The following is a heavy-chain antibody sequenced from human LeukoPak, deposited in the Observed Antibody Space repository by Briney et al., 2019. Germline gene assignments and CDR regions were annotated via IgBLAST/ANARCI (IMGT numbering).Heavy chain of an antibody. V-gene: IGHV5-51*01. CDR2: IYPGDSDT. D-gene: IGHD3-16*01. Sequence: GESLKISCKGSGYSFTSYWIGWVRQMPGKGLEWMGIIYPGDSDTRYSPSFQGQVTISADKSISTAYLQWSSLKASDTAMYYCASRGSLVSDYYYGMDVWGQGTTVTVSS. CDR1: GYSFTSYW. CDR3: ASRGSLVSDYYYGMDV. J-gene: IGHJ6*02.